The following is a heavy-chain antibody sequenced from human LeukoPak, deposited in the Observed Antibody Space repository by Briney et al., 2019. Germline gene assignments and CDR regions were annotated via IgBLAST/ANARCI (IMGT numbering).Heavy chain of an antibody. D-gene: IGHD6-13*01. CDR3: ARAGTLYYYYGMDV. J-gene: IGHJ6*02. CDR1: GFTVSSNY. Sequence: GGSLRLSCAASGFTVSSNYMSWVRQAPGKGLEWVSVIYSGGSTYYADSVKGRFTISRGNSKNTLYLQMNSLRAEDTAVYYCARAGTLYYYYGMDVWGQGTTVTVSS. CDR2: IYSGGST. V-gene: IGHV3-53*01.